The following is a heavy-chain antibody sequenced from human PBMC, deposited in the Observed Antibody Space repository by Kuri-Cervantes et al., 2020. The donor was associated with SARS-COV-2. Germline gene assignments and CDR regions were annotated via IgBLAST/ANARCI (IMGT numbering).Heavy chain of an antibody. CDR3: ARAPAAIIDGLTADAFDI. V-gene: IGHV3-7*01. CDR2: IKQDGSEK. Sequence: GGSLRLSCAASGFTFSSYWMSWVRQAPGKGLEWVANIKQDGSEKYYVDSVKGRFTISRDNAKNSLYLQMNSPRAEDTAVYYCARAPAAIIDGLTADAFDIWGQGTMVTVSS. J-gene: IGHJ3*02. D-gene: IGHD2-2*02. CDR1: GFTFSSYW.